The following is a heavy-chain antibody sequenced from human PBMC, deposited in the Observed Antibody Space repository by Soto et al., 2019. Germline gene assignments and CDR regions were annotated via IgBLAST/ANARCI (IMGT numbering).Heavy chain of an antibody. CDR2: VSHIWGS. J-gene: IGHJ4*02. V-gene: IGHV4-59*08. D-gene: IGHD2-15*01. CDR1: GDSSISYY. Sequence: LETLSLTCTVSGDSSISYYWSWIRQPPGKEMEWIGYVSHIWGSAYNPSLKSRVTISVDTSKNQFSLKLSSVTAADTAVYYCARRWGRSFDYWGQGTLVTVSS. CDR3: ARRWGRSFDY.